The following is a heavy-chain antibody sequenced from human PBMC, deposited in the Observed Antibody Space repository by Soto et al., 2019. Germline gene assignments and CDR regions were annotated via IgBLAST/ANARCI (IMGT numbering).Heavy chain of an antibody. V-gene: IGHV3-15*07. CDR2: IKNKNDGGTT. CDR3: TGLWFGQIYNY. J-gene: IGHJ4*01. CDR1: GFSFKNAW. D-gene: IGHD3-10*01. Sequence: EAELVESGGGLVKPGGSLTLSCAASGFSFKNAWMNWVRQAPGKGLEWVGRIKNKNDGGTTDYAAFVQVRFTISRDAPENTLHLHMTGLKTEDTSVYFCTGLWFGQIYNYWGQGSLVTVSS.